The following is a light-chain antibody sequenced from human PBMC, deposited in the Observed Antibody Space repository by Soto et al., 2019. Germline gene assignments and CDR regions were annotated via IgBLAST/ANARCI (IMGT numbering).Light chain of an antibody. V-gene: IGKV3-20*01. J-gene: IGKJ5*01. CDR3: QQYHNLWT. Sequence: EIVLTQSPGTLSLSPGERATLSCRASQSVSSSYLAWYQQKPGQAPRLLIYGASSRATGIPDRFSGSGSGTDFTLTISRLEPEDFALYYCQQYHNLWTFGQGTRLEI. CDR1: QSVSSSY. CDR2: GAS.